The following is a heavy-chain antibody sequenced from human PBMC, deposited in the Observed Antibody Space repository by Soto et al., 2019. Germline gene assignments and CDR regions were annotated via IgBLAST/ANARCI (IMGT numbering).Heavy chain of an antibody. CDR3: AREGDCSGGSCYSRGGYFDY. Sequence: QVPLVESGGGVVQPGRSLRLSCAASGFTFSSYAMHWVRQAPGKGLEWVAVISYDGSNKYYADSVKGRFTISRDNSKNTLYLQMSSLRAEDTAVYYCAREGDCSGGSCYSRGGYFDYWGQGTLVTVSS. CDR2: ISYDGSNK. V-gene: IGHV3-30-3*01. D-gene: IGHD2-15*01. J-gene: IGHJ4*02. CDR1: GFTFSSYA.